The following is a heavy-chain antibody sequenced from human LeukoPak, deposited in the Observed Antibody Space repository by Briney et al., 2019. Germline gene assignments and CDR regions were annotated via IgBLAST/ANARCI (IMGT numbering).Heavy chain of an antibody. Sequence: ASVKVSCKASGYTFTSYYMHWVRQAPGQGLEWMGIMNPSGGGTSYAQKFQGRVTLITDTSTTTAYMELTNLRSDDTAIYYCARAGYCSGAACYAEGIDYWGQGTLVTVSS. D-gene: IGHD2-2*01. CDR3: ARAGYCSGAACYAEGIDY. CDR2: MNPSGGGT. J-gene: IGHJ4*02. V-gene: IGHV1-46*01. CDR1: GYTFTSYY.